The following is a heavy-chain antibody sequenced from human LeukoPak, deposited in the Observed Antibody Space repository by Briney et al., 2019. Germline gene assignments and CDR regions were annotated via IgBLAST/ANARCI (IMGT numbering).Heavy chain of an antibody. CDR3: ARDREGYYDILTGYYGVGAFDI. D-gene: IGHD3-9*01. J-gene: IGHJ3*02. V-gene: IGHV1-2*02. Sequence: EASVKVSFKASGYTFTGYYMHWVRQAPGQGLEWMGWINPNSGGTNYAQKFQGRVTMTRDTSISTAYMELSRLRSDDTAVYYCARDREGYYDILTGYYGVGAFDIWGQGTMVTVSS. CDR2: INPNSGGT. CDR1: GYTFTGYY.